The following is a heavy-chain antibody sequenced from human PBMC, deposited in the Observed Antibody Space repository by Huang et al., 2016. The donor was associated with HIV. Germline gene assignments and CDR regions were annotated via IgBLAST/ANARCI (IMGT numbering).Heavy chain of an antibody. CDR3: ARDPRIQSWLNFFDY. CDR1: GFSISSYW. Sequence: EVQLVESGGGLVQPGGSLRLSCAASGFSISSYWMLWVRQAPGKGLVWVARINSDGSSTSYADSGKGRFTISRDNAKNTLYLQMNSLRAEDTAVYYCARDPRIQSWLNFFDYWGQGTLVSVSS. CDR2: INSDGSST. D-gene: IGHD3-22*01. J-gene: IGHJ4*02. V-gene: IGHV3-74*01.